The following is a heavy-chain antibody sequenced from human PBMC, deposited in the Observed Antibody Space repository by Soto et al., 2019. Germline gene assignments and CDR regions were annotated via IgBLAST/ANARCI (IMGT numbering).Heavy chain of an antibody. CDR1: GGTFSSYA. D-gene: IGHD4-17*01. J-gene: IGHJ6*02. CDR2: IIPIFGTA. CDR3: ASSLSTVTTSPYYYGMDV. Sequence: GALVKVSCKASGGTFSSYAISWVRQAPGQGLEWMGGIIPIFGTANYAQKFQGRVTITADESTSTAYMELSSLRSEDTAVYYCASSLSTVTTSPYYYGMDVWGQGTTVTVSS. V-gene: IGHV1-69*13.